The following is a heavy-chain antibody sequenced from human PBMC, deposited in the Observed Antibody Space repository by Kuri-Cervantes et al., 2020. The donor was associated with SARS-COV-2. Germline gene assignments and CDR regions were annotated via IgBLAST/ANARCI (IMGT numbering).Heavy chain of an antibody. CDR1: GGSISSSSYY. J-gene: IGHJ5*02. D-gene: IGHD3-10*01. CDR3: ARVPWFRELTFNWFDP. Sequence: GSLRLSCTVSGGSISSSSYYWGWIRQPPGKGLEWIGSIYYSGSTYYNPSLKSRVTISVDTSKNQFSLQLNSVTPEDTAVYYCARVPWFRELTFNWFDPWGQGTLVTVSS. V-gene: IGHV4-39*01. CDR2: IYYSGST.